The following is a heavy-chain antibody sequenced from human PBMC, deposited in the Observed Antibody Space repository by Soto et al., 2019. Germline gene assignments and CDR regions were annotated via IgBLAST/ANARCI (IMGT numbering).Heavy chain of an antibody. D-gene: IGHD3-10*01. J-gene: IGHJ6*02. Sequence: GGSLRLSCVVSGLPVSTNYMSWVRQAPGKGLEWVSAISGSGGSTYYADSVKGRFTISRDNSKNTLYLQMNSLRAEDTAVYYCAKVRRRSYYYYGMDVWGQGTTVTVSS. CDR3: AKVRRRSYYYYGMDV. CDR1: GLPVSTNY. V-gene: IGHV3-23*01. CDR2: ISGSGGST.